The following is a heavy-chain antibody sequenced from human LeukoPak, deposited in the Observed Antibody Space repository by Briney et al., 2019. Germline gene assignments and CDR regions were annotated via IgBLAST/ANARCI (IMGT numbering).Heavy chain of an antibody. J-gene: IGHJ4*02. CDR2: IYYSGST. Sequence: PGGSLRLSCAASGFTVSNNYMSWIRQPPGEGLEWIGYIYYSGSTNYNPSLKGRVTISVDTSKNQFSLKLSSVTAADTAVYYCARVPSGSGSYHFDYWGQGTLVTVSS. CDR3: ARVPSGSGSYHFDY. V-gene: IGHV4-59*02. CDR1: GFTVSNNY. D-gene: IGHD3-10*01.